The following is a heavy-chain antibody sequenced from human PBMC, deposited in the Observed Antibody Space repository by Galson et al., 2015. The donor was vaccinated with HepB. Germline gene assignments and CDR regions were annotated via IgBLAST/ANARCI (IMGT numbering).Heavy chain of an antibody. D-gene: IGHD3-10*01. J-gene: IGHJ3*02. Sequence: ETLSLTCTVSGGSISSSSYYWGWIRQPPGKGLEWIGSIYYSGSTYYNPSLKSRVTISVDTSKNQFSLKLSSVTAADTAVYYCARHRKVRGVKSAFDIWGQGTMVTVSS. CDR3: ARHRKVRGVKSAFDI. V-gene: IGHV4-39*01. CDR1: GGSISSSSYY. CDR2: IYYSGST.